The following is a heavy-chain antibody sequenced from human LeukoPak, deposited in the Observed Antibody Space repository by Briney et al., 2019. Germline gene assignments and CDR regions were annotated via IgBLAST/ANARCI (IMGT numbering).Heavy chain of an antibody. V-gene: IGHV4-59*01. D-gene: IGHD6-19*01. CDR1: GGSISSYY. J-gene: IGHJ4*02. Sequence: SETLSLTCTVSGGSISSYYWSWIRQPPGKGLEWIGYIYYSGSTNYNPSLKSRVTISVDTSKNQFSLKLSSVTAADTAVYYCARVVSSGCYLIYWGREPVFSVS. CDR3: ARVVSSGCYLIY. CDR2: IYYSGST.